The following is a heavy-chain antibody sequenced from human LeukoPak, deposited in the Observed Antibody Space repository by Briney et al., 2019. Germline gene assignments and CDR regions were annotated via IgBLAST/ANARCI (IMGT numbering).Heavy chain of an antibody. CDR2: INHSGST. Sequence: PSETLSLTCAVYGGSFSGYYWSWIRQPPGKGLEWIGEINHSGSTNYNPSLKSRVTISVDTSKNQFSLKLSSVTAADTAAYYCARVPPRLPSASRAMVRGVAGNWFDPWGQGTLVTVSS. CDR1: GGSFSGYY. CDR3: ARVPPRLPSASRAMVRGVAGNWFDP. V-gene: IGHV4-34*01. D-gene: IGHD3-10*01. J-gene: IGHJ5*02.